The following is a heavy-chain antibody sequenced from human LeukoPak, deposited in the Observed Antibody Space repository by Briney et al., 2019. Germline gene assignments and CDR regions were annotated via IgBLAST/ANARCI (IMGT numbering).Heavy chain of an antibody. D-gene: IGHD4-11*01. Sequence: QPGGSLRLSGAPSGLTLSSYWMHWVRQAPGKGLVWVSRINSDGSSINYADFVKGRFTISRDNAKNTLYLQMNSLRAEDTAVYYCARMTAYRPFDCWGQGTLVTV. CDR3: ARMTAYRPFDC. V-gene: IGHV3-74*01. J-gene: IGHJ4*02. CDR2: INSDGSSI. CDR1: GLTLSSYW.